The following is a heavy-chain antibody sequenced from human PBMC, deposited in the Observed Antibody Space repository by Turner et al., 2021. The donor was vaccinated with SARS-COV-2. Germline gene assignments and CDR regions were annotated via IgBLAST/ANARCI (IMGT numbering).Heavy chain of an antibody. V-gene: IGHV1-24*01. CDR2: FDPEDAET. J-gene: IGHJ4*02. CDR1: GYTLTELS. CDR3: ATGYAYCGGDCSIDY. D-gene: IGHD2-21*02. Sequence: QVQLVTSGAEVKKPGAPVKVSCKVSGYTLTELSMHWVRQAPGKGLEWMGGFDPEDAETIYAQKFQGRVTMTEDTSADTAYMELSSLRSEDTAVYYCATGYAYCGGDCSIDYWGQGTLVAVSS.